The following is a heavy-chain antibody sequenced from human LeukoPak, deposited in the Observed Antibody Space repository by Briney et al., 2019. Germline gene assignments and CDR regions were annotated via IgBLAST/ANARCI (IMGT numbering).Heavy chain of an antibody. Sequence: GSLRLSCAASGFTFSSYGMHWVRQAPGKGLEWVAFIRYDGSNKYYADSVKGRFTISRDNSKNTLYLQMNSLRAEDTAVYYCARVDMVRGVIMGAFDYWGQGTLVTVSS. CDR3: ARVDMVRGVIMGAFDY. J-gene: IGHJ4*02. CDR1: GFTFSSYG. D-gene: IGHD3-10*01. V-gene: IGHV3-30*02. CDR2: IRYDGSNK.